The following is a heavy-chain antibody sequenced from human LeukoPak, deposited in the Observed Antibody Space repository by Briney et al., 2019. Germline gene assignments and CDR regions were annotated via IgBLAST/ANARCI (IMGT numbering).Heavy chain of an antibody. CDR1: GGSISSSSYY. CDR3: ARDEGDDYGGNSDY. D-gene: IGHD4-23*01. CDR2: IYYSGST. V-gene: IGHV4-39*07. J-gene: IGHJ4*02. Sequence: SETLSLTCTVSGGSISSSSYYWGWIRQPPGKGLEWIGSIYYSGSTYYNPSLKSRVTISVDTSKNQFSLKLSSVTAADTAVYYCARDEGDDYGGNSDYWGQGTLVTVSS.